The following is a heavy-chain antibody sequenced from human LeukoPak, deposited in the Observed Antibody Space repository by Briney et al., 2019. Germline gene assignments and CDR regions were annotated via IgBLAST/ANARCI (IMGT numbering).Heavy chain of an antibody. V-gene: IGHV4-31*03. J-gene: IGHJ3*02. CDR1: GVSVRDGRYY. CDR2: KYYSGSA. Sequence: SETLSLTCNVSGVSVRDGRYYWTWIRQHPGKGLEWIGYKYYSGSAKYNPSLKSRLTISIDTSKNQFSLQLSSVTAADTATYYCATPYGSVISCLDVFNMWGQGTRVTVSS. D-gene: IGHD2-15*01. CDR3: ATPYGSVISCLDVFNM.